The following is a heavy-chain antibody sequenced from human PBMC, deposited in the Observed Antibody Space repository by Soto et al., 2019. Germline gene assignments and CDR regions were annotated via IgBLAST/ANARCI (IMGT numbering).Heavy chain of an antibody. CDR3: ARGSRMRTPAACGRAYSCPGLDV. V-gene: IGHV4-34*01. D-gene: IGHD2-15*01. Sequence: QVQLQQWGAGLLKPSETLSLNCAVYGGSFSGYYCSWIRQPPGKGLGWMGEINHMGSSNYNPSLNGQVTKSVDTPKNRFSLTLTSVTAADPAVFYWARGSRMRTPAACGRAYSCPGLDVWGQGTAVTVSS. CDR1: GGSFSGYY. J-gene: IGHJ6*02. CDR2: INHMGSS.